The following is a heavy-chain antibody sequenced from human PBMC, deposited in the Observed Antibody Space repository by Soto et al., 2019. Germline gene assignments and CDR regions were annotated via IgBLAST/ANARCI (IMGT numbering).Heavy chain of an antibody. CDR2: IFHTGGT. V-gene: IGHV4-38-2*01. CDR1: ASSISSAYF. D-gene: IGHD2-15*01. CDR3: ARTWLAGGTPADAFDI. J-gene: IGHJ3*02. Sequence: PSETLSLTCAVSASSISSAYFWGWIRQPPGKGLEWIATIFHTGGTYYNPSLKSRVTISVGTSNNQFSLRLNSVTAADTALYFCARTWLAGGTPADAFDIWGQGTMVTVSS.